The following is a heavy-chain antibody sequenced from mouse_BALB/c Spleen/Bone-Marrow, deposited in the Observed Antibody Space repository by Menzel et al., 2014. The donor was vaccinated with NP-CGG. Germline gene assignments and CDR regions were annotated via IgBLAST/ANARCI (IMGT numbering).Heavy chain of an antibody. J-gene: IGHJ2*01. Sequence: VKLMDSGAELVRPGTSVKISCKASGYAFXNYWLGWVKQRPGHGLEWIGDIYPGSGNTYYTEKFKGKATLTADTSSSTAYMQLGSLTSEDSAVYFCARRRSLDYWGQGTILTVSS. CDR1: GYAFXNYW. CDR3: ARRRSLDY. V-gene: IGHV1-63*02. CDR2: IYPGSGNT.